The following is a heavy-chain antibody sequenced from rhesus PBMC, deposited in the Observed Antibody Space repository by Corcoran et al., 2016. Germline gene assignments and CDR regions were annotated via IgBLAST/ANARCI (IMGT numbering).Heavy chain of an antibody. V-gene: IGHV4-127*01. J-gene: IGHJ4*01. CDR2: IGGSSGGT. Sequence: QVQLQESGPGLVKPSETLSLTGAVSGYSVSSGFGWSWLRQPPGKGLEWMGYIGGSSGGTNYNPSLKSRVTISKDTSKNQFSLKLNSVTAADTAVYYCAKYGGDYWGQGVLVTVSS. CDR1: GYSVSSGFG. D-gene: IGHD2-15*01. CDR3: AKYGGDY.